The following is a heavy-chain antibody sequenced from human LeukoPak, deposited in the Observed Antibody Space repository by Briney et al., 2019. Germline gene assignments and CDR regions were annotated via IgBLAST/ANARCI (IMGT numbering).Heavy chain of an antibody. CDR3: ARDRLVYCGGDCYLDYFDY. CDR2: ISGSGGYT. D-gene: IGHD2-21*01. V-gene: IGHV3-23*01. J-gene: IGHJ4*02. Sequence: GGSLRLSCAASGFTFSSYGMILVRQAPGKGLEWVSAISGSGGYTYYADSVKGRFTISRDNAKNSLYLQMNSLRAEDTAVYYCARDRLVYCGGDCYLDYFDYWGQGTLVTVSS. CDR1: GFTFSSYG.